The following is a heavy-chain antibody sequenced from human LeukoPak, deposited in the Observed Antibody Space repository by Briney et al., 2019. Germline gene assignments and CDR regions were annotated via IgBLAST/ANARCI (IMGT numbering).Heavy chain of an antibody. V-gene: IGHV4-59*08. CDR2: IYDSGTT. Sequence: PSETLSLTCTVSGGSISSYHWSWIRQPPGKGLEWIGWIYDSGTTTYNPSLKSRLTISVDTSKNQFSLRLSSVTAADTAVYYCARYSVIAARYFDYWGQGTLVTVSS. J-gene: IGHJ4*02. CDR3: ARYSVIAARYFDY. D-gene: IGHD6-6*01. CDR1: GGSISSYH.